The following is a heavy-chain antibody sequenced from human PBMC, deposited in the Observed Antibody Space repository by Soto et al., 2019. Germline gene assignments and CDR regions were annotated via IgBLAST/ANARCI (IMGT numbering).Heavy chain of an antibody. J-gene: IGHJ6*03. V-gene: IGHV1-18*01. D-gene: IGHD4-17*01. CDR3: ARVPDDYGASYYYYYYMDV. CDR2: ISAYNGNT. Sequence: GASVKISCKASGYTSTSYGISWVRQAPGQGLEWMGWISAYNGNTNYAQKLQGRVTMTTDTSTSTAYMELRSLRSDDTAVYYCARVPDDYGASYYYYYYMDVWGKGTTVTVSS. CDR1: GYTSTSYG.